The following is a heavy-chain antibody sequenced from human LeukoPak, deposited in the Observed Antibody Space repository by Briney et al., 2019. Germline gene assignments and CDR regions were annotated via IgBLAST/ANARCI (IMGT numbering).Heavy chain of an antibody. Sequence: ASVKVSCTASVYTFTNYAMHWVRQAPGQRLEWMGWINAGNGNTKYSQKFQGRVTITRDTSASTAYMDLSSLRSEDTAVYYCARDSYYWYFDLWGRGTLVIVSS. CDR1: VYTFTNYA. J-gene: IGHJ2*01. CDR3: ARDSYYWYFDL. D-gene: IGHD2-21*01. CDR2: INAGNGNT. V-gene: IGHV1-3*01.